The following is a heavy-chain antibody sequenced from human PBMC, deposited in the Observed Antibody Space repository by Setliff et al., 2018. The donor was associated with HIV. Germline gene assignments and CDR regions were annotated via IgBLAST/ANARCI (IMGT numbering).Heavy chain of an antibody. Sequence: SETLSLTCTVSGGSIRTGAYYWGWIRQPPGKGLEWIGSIYYDGRTFYNPSLTSRVTLSVDTSKNQFFLKLTSLSAADTAVYYCARDRIEVVVDGPHDVFDVWGRGTTVTVSS. D-gene: IGHD2-15*01. CDR2: IYYDGRT. V-gene: IGHV4-39*07. CDR1: GGSIRTGAYY. J-gene: IGHJ3*01. CDR3: ARDRIEVVVDGPHDVFDV.